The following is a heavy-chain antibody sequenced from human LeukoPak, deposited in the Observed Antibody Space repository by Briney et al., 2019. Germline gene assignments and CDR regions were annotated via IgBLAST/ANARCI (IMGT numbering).Heavy chain of an antibody. CDR2: IYPGDSDT. CDR3: ARRGEAMDPFDY. Sequence: GESLKISCKDSGYSFTSYWIGWVRQMPGKGLEWMGIIYPGDSDTRYSPSFQGQVTISADKTINTAYLQWSSLKASDTAIYYCARRGEAMDPFDYWGQGTLVTVSS. D-gene: IGHD5-18*01. V-gene: IGHV5-51*01. CDR1: GYSFTSYW. J-gene: IGHJ4*02.